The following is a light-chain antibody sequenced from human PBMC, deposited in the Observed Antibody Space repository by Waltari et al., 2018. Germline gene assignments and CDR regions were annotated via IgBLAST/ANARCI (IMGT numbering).Light chain of an antibody. CDR3: QHYVRLPVT. CDR1: QSVGRT. J-gene: IGKJ1*01. CDR2: GAS. V-gene: IGKV3-20*01. Sequence: IVLTQSPGTLSLSPGERATLSCRASQSVGRTLAWYQKRSGQAPRLLIYGASTRATAIPDRFSGSGSGTDFSLTISRLEPEDFAVYYCQHYVRLPVTFGQGTTVEIK.